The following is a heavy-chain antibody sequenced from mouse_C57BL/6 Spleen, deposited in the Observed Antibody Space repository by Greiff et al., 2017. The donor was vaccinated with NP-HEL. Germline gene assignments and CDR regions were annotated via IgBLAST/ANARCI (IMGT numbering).Heavy chain of an antibody. CDR3: ARSGTGSPGFAY. CDR1: GYTFTSFT. Sequence: QVQLQQSGAELARPGASVKMSCKASGYTFTSFTMHWVKQRPGQGLEWIGYINPSSGYTKYNQKFKDKATLTADKSSSTAYMQLSSLTSEDSAVYYCARSGTGSPGFAYWGQGTLVTVSA. J-gene: IGHJ3*01. CDR2: INPSSGYT. D-gene: IGHD3-2*02. V-gene: IGHV1-4*01.